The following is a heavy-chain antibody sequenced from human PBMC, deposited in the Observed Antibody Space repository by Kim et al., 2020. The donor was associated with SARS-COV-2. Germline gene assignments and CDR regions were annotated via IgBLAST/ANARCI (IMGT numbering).Heavy chain of an antibody. CDR3: ARNTTDY. Sequence: SETLSLTCAVYGGSFSGNNWSWIRHPPAEGLQWIGEINYSGSTNYNPSHKSRVTISVDKPKNQFSLKLNSATAADTAVYYCARNTTDYWGQGTLVTVSS. V-gene: IGHV4-34*01. D-gene: IGHD1-1*01. CDR2: INYSGST. J-gene: IGHJ4*02. CDR1: GGSFSGNN.